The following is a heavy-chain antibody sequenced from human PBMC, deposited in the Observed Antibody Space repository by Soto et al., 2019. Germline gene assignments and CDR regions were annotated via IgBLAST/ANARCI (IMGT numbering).Heavy chain of an antibody. J-gene: IGHJ4*02. CDR2: IDPSDSYT. CDR3: ARNYYDSSGYYDGEAPTRYDY. CDR1: GYSFTSYW. V-gene: IGHV5-10-1*01. D-gene: IGHD3-22*01. Sequence: GEXLKISCKGSGYSFTSYWISWVRQMPGKGLEWMGRIDPSDSYTNYSPSFQGHVTISADKSISTGYLQWSSLKASDTAMYYCARNYYDSSGYYDGEAPTRYDYWGQGTLVTVSS.